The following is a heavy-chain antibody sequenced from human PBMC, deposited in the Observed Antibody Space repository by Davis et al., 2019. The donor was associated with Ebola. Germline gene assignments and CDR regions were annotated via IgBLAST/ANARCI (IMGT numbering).Heavy chain of an antibody. V-gene: IGHV2-70*04. CDR2: IDWDDDK. J-gene: IGHJ4*02. Sequence: SGPTLVKPTQTLTLTCTFSGFSLSTSGMRVSWIRQPPGKALEWLARIDWDDDKFYSTSLKTRLTISKDTSKNQVVLTMTNMDPVDTATYYCARTPMYSSGWYFDYWGQGTLVTVSS. CDR1: GFSLSTSGMR. D-gene: IGHD6-19*01. CDR3: ARTPMYSSGWYFDY.